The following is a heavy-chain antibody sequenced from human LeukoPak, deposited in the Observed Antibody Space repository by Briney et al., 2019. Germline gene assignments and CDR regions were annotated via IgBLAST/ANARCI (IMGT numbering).Heavy chain of an antibody. Sequence: GGSLRLSCAAPGFTFDDYAMHWVRQAPGRGLEWVSLISGDGGSTYYADSVKGRFTISRDNSKNSLYLQMNSLRTEDTALYYCAKDILPLSGYDGNFDYWGQGTLVTVSS. D-gene: IGHD5-12*01. CDR3: AKDILPLSGYDGNFDY. J-gene: IGHJ4*02. CDR1: GFTFDDYA. CDR2: ISGDGGST. V-gene: IGHV3-43*02.